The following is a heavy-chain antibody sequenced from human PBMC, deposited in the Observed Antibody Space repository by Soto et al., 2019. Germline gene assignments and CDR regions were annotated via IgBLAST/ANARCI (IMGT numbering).Heavy chain of an antibody. J-gene: IGHJ6*02. D-gene: IGHD5-18*01. CDR3: ASGYSYGYGGMDV. CDR1: GGSISSYY. Sequence: SETLSLTCTVSGGSISSYYWSWIRQPPGKGLEWIGYIYYSGSTYYNPSLKSRVTISVDTSKNQFSLKLSSVTAADTAVYYCASGYSYGYGGMDVWGQGTTVTVSS. CDR2: IYYSGST. V-gene: IGHV4-59*12.